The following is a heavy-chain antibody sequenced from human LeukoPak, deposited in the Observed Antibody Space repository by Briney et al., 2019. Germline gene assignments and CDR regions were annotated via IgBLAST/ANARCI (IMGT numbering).Heavy chain of an antibody. CDR2: INPSAGST. Sequence: ASVKVSCKASGYTFTGYYMHWVRQAPGQGLEWMGWINPSAGSTNYAQKFQGRVTLTRDTSTSTVYMNVSNLRSEDTAVYYCARESLGSYKTVVIVARGHDAFDMWGQGTMVTVSS. D-gene: IGHD3-22*01. CDR1: GYTFTGYY. V-gene: IGHV1-46*01. CDR3: ARESLGSYKTVVIVARGHDAFDM. J-gene: IGHJ3*02.